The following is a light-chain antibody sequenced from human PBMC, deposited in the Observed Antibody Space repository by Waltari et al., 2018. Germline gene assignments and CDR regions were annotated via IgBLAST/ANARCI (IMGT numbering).Light chain of an antibody. CDR2: EVS. J-gene: IGLJ1*01. Sequence: QSALTQPPSASGSPGQSVTISCTGTSSDVGGYNYVSCYQQHPGKAPKLMVYEVSKLPSGVPARFSGTTSGNPSSLTVPGLQAEDEADYYCSSYAGSNNYVFGTGTKVPVL. CDR1: SSDVGGYNY. V-gene: IGLV2-8*01. CDR3: SSYAGSNNYV.